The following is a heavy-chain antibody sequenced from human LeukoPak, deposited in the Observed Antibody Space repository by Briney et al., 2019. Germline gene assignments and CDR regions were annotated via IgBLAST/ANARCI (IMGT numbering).Heavy chain of an antibody. CDR3: ARDSVAYCGGDCYTREWFDP. J-gene: IGHJ5*02. V-gene: IGHV3-20*04. CDR2: INWNGGST. CDR1: GFTFDDYG. Sequence: GGSLRLSCAASGFTFDDYGMSWVRQAPGKGLEWVPGINWNGGSTGYADSVKGRFTISRGNAKNSLYLQMNSLRAEDTALYYCARDSVAYCGGDCYTREWFDPWGQGTLVTVSS. D-gene: IGHD2-21*01.